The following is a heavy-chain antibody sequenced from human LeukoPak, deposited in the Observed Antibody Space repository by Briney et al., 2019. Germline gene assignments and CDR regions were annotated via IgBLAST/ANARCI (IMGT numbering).Heavy chain of an antibody. Sequence: GGSLRLSCAASGFTFSTYGMHWVRQAPGKGLEWVAVVSNDGNDEYDADSVKGRFTISRDTSKNTLYLQMNSLRAEDTAVYYCAKDTSDYGGNSWGFPTPGANDYWGQGTLVTVSS. CDR2: VSNDGNDE. CDR1: GFTFSTYG. J-gene: IGHJ4*02. V-gene: IGHV3-30*18. D-gene: IGHD4-23*01. CDR3: AKDTSDYGGNSWGFPTPGANDY.